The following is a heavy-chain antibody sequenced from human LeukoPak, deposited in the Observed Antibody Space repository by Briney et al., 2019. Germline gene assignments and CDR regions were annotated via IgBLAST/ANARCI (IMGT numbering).Heavy chain of an antibody. Sequence: SETLSLTCTVSGGSISSSSYYWGWIRQPPGKGLEWIGSIYYSGSTYYNPSPKSRVTISVDTSKNQFSLKLSSVTAADTAVYYCARSLRGSAWDWGQGTLVTVSS. CDR3: ARSLRGSAWD. J-gene: IGHJ4*02. D-gene: IGHD2-15*01. V-gene: IGHV4-39*01. CDR1: GGSISSSSYY. CDR2: IYYSGST.